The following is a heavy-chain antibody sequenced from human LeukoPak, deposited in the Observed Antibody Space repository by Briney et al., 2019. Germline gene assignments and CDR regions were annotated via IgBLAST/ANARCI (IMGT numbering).Heavy chain of an antibody. CDR3: AGGRWISGSYYNFDY. CDR1: GGSISSYY. Sequence: SETLSLTCTVSGGSISSYYWSWIRQPPGKGLEWIAPINYSGTTHYNPSLKSRVTISADTSNNQLSLKLNSLTAADTAVYYCAGGRWISGSYYNFDYWGQGTLVTVSS. J-gene: IGHJ4*02. CDR2: INYSGTT. V-gene: IGHV4-59*12. D-gene: IGHD1-26*01.